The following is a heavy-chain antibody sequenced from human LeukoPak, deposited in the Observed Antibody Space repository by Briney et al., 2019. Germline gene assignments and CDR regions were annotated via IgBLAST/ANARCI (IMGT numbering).Heavy chain of an antibody. Sequence: GGSLRLSCAASGFTFSSSWMHWVRQAPGKGLVWVSRINSDGSGTTYADSVKGRFTISRDNAKNTLYLQMNSLRAEDTAMYYCAKDDDWGRFNHWGQGTLVTVSS. CDR2: INSDGSGT. V-gene: IGHV3-74*01. J-gene: IGHJ1*01. CDR3: AKDDDWGRFNH. D-gene: IGHD3-16*01. CDR1: GFTFSSSW.